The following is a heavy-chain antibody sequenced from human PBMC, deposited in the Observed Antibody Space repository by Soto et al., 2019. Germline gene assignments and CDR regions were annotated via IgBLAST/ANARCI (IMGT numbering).Heavy chain of an antibody. CDR1: GGTFSSYT. CDR2: IIPILGIA. CDR3: AGDGTKSSYSSSSVVSD. J-gene: IGHJ4*02. D-gene: IGHD6-6*01. Sequence: QVQLVQSGAEVKKPGSSVKVSCKASGGTFSSYTITWVRQAPGQGLEWMGRIIPILGIANYAQKFQGRVTITADKSTNTAYSELSSLRSEDTAVYYCAGDGTKSSYSSSSVVSDWGQGTLVTVCS. V-gene: IGHV1-69*08.